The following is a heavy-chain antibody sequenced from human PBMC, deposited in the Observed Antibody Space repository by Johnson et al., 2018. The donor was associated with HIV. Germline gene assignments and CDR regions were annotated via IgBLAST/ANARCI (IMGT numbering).Heavy chain of an antibody. J-gene: IGHJ3*02. CDR2: ISYDGSNK. CDR3: AREGDMIVVVAAFDI. V-gene: IGHV3-30*03. Sequence: QMQLVESGGGVVQPGRSLRLSCAASGFIFSTYAMHWVRQVPGKGLEWVALISYDGSNKYYADSVKGRFTISRDNPKKTLYLQMNSLRAEDTAVYYCAREGDMIVVVAAFDIWGQGTMVTVSS. CDR1: GFIFSTYA. D-gene: IGHD3-22*01.